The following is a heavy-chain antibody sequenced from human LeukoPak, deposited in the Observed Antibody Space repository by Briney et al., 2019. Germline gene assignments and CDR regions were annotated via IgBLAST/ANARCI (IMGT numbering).Heavy chain of an antibody. J-gene: IGHJ2*01. V-gene: IGHV3-7*01. Sequence: PGGSLRLSCAASGFTFSSYWMSWVRQAPGKGLEWVANIKQDGSEKYYVDSVKGRFTISRDNAKNSLYLQMNSLRAEDTAVYYCARVFLYSSSSPTRFDLWGRGTLVTVSS. CDR3: ARVFLYSSSSPTRFDL. CDR1: GFTFSSYW. D-gene: IGHD6-13*01. CDR2: IKQDGSEK.